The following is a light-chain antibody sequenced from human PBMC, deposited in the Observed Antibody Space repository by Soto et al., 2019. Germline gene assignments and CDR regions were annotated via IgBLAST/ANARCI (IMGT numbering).Light chain of an antibody. CDR2: EDN. J-gene: IGLJ1*01. CDR1: SFDVGAYNL. CDR3: CSYAGSSDV. Sequence: QSVLTQPASVSGFPGNSIPISSPGTSFDVGAYNLVSWYQHHPGRAPKLLIYEDNKRPSGVSNRFSGSKSGNTASLTISGLQAEDEADYYCCSYAGSSDVFGGGTKVTVL. V-gene: IGLV2-23*01.